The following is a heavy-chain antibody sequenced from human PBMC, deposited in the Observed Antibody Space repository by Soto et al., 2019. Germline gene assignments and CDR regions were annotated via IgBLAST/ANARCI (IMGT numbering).Heavy chain of an antibody. Sequence: GASVKVSCKASGYTFTSYGISWVRQAPGQGLEWMGWISAYNGNTNYAQKLQGRVTMTTDTSTSTAYMELRSLRSDDTAVYYCARDRHYDFWTGYYTGDSYYYGMDVWGQGTTVTVSS. D-gene: IGHD3-3*01. CDR1: GYTFTSYG. V-gene: IGHV1-18*01. CDR3: ARDRHYDFWTGYYTGDSYYYGMDV. J-gene: IGHJ6*02. CDR2: ISAYNGNT.